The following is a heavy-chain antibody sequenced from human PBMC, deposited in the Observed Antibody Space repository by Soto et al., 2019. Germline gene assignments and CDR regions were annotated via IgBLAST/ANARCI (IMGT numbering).Heavy chain of an antibody. CDR2: IDNSGST. CDR3: ARGGQDFWSGPFDY. V-gene: IGHV4-4*07. Sequence: ETLSLTCTVSVGSISNYFCNWIRQPAGKGLEWIGRIDNSGSTNYNPSLKSRITMSADTSRNQFSLKLNSVTAADTAVYYCARGGQDFWSGPFDYWGQGALVTVSS. CDR1: VGSISNYF. D-gene: IGHD3-3*01. J-gene: IGHJ4*02.